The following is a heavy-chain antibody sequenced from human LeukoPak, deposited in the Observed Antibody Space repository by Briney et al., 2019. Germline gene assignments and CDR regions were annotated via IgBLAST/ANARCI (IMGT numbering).Heavy chain of an antibody. CDR1: GFTFSSYA. V-gene: IGHV3-30*04. J-gene: IGHJ6*03. CDR2: ISYDGSNK. D-gene: IGHD3-9*01. Sequence: GRSLRLSCAASGFTFSSYAMHWVRQAPGKGLEWVAVISYDGSNKYYADSVKGRFTISRDNSKNTLYLQMNSLRAEDTAVYYCARESRGYDILTGKYHRGYYSYYMDVWGKGTTVTVSS. CDR3: ARESRGYDILTGKYHRGYYSYYMDV.